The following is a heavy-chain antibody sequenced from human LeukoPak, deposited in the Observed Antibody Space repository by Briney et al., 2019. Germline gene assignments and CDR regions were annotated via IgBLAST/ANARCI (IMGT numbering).Heavy chain of an antibody. Sequence: SETLSLTCAVYGGSFSGYYWSWIRQPPGKGLEWIGEINHSGSTNYNPSLKSRVTISVDTSKNQFSLKLSSVTAADTAVYYCARGSSDGDYVSWFDPRGQGTLVTVSS. CDR3: ARGSSDGDYVSWFDP. V-gene: IGHV4-34*01. CDR2: INHSGST. J-gene: IGHJ5*02. D-gene: IGHD4-17*01. CDR1: GGSFSGYY.